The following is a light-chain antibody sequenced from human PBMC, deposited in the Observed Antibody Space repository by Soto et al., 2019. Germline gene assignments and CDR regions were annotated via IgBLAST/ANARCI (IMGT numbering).Light chain of an antibody. CDR3: SAYTRSITLV. J-gene: IGLJ1*01. Sequence: QSALTQPASVSGSPGQSITISCTGTSRDVGSYNYVSWYQQHPGKAPKLVIFEVTNRPSGVSDRFSGSQSGNTASLTISGLQAEDEADYYCSAYTRSITLVFGNGTKLTVL. V-gene: IGLV2-14*01. CDR1: SRDVGSYNY. CDR2: EVT.